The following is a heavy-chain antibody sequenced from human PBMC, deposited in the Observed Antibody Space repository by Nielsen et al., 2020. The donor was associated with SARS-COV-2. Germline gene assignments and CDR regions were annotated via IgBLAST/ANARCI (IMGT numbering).Heavy chain of an antibody. D-gene: IGHD4-17*01. V-gene: IGHV3-30-3*01. Sequence: VRQAPGKGLEWVAVISYDGSNKYYADSVKGRFTISRDNSKNTLYLQMNSLRAEDTAVYYCAMGDYGDYDAGIDYWGQGTPVTVSS. CDR2: ISYDGSNK. J-gene: IGHJ4*02. CDR3: AMGDYGDYDAGIDY.